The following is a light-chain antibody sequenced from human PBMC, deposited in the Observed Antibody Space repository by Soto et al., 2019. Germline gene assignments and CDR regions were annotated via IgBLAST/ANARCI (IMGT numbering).Light chain of an antibody. CDR3: QQYNTYPYT. V-gene: IGKV1-5*03. CDR1: ESISTW. J-gene: IGKJ2*01. Sequence: DIQMTQSPSTLSASIGDRVTITCRASESISTWLAWYQQKPGKAPKLLIYKASTIESGVPSRFSGSGSGTEFTLTISSLQPDDFTTYYCQQYNTYPYTFGQGTKLEIK. CDR2: KAS.